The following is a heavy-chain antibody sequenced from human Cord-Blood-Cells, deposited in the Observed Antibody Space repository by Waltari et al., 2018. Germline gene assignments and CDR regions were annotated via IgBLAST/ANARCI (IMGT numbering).Heavy chain of an antibody. CDR3: ARDNCTNGVCYFDY. V-gene: IGHV1-2*04. D-gene: IGHD2-8*01. CDR1: GYTFTGYY. CDR2: INPNSGGK. J-gene: IGHJ4*02. Sequence: QVQLVQSGAEVKKPGASVKVSCKASGYTFTGYYMHWVRQAPGQGLEWMGWINPNSGGKNYAQKCQGWVTMTRDTSISTAYMELSRLRSDDTAVYYCARDNCTNGVCYFDYWGQGTLVTVSS.